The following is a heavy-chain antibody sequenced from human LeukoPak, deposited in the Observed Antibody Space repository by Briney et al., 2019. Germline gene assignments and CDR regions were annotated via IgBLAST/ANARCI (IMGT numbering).Heavy chain of an antibody. Sequence: NTSETLPLTCAVYGGSFSGYYWSWIRQPPGKGLEWIGEINHSGSTNYNPSLKSRVTISVDTSKNQFSLKLSSVTAADTAVYYCAMATVTYYYYYMDVWGKGTTVTVSS. J-gene: IGHJ6*03. CDR2: INHSGST. D-gene: IGHD4-17*01. CDR3: AMATVTYYYYYMDV. CDR1: GGSFSGYY. V-gene: IGHV4-34*01.